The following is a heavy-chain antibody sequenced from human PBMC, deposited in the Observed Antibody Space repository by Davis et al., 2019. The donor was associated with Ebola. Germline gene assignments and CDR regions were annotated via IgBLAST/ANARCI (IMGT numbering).Heavy chain of an antibody. J-gene: IGHJ6*02. CDR3: ARGRVLYGMDV. D-gene: IGHD2-15*01. Sequence: PSETLPLTCTVSGGSISSSGCYWSWIRQHPGKGLEWIGYIYYTGSTNYNPSLKSRVTVSVDTSMHQFSLRLNSVTAADTAVYYCARGRVLYGMDVWGQGTTVTVSS. CDR2: IYYTGST. V-gene: IGHV4-61*05. CDR1: GGSISSSGCY.